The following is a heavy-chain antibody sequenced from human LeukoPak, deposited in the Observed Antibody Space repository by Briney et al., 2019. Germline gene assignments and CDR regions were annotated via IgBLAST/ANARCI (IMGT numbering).Heavy chain of an antibody. D-gene: IGHD1-26*01. Sequence: SETLSLTCTVSGGSMSDYYWSFIRQSAGTGLEWLGRIHTSGTTWYNPSLKSRVTLSVDASKNQFSLGLTSVTAADTAVYYCARLRGGSYAPDAYFYYGMDVWGQGTTVIVPS. CDR3: ARLRGGSYAPDAYFYYGMDV. V-gene: IGHV4-4*07. J-gene: IGHJ6*02. CDR2: IHTSGTT. CDR1: GGSMSDYY.